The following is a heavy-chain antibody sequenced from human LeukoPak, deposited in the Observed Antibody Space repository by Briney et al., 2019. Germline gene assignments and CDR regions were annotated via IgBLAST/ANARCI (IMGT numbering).Heavy chain of an antibody. CDR3: ARGRNDFWSGTFDY. V-gene: IGHV4-34*01. Sequence: PSETLSLTCAVYGGSFSGYYWSWIRQPPGKGLEWIGEINHSGSTNYNPSLKSRVTISVDTSKNQFSLKLSSVTAADTAVYYCARGRNDFWSGTFDYWGQGTLVTVSS. J-gene: IGHJ4*02. CDR1: GGSFSGYY. CDR2: INHSGST. D-gene: IGHD3-3*01.